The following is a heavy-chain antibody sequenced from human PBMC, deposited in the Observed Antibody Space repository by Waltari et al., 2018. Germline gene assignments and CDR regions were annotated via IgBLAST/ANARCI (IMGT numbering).Heavy chain of an antibody. CDR1: GGSISSYY. Sequence: QVQLQESGPGLVKPSETLSLTCTVSGGSISSYYWSWIRRPPGKGLEWIGYIYYSGSTNYNPSLKSRVTISVDTSKNQFSLKLSSVTAADTAVYYCAMRGYSYGLDYWGQGTLVTVSS. D-gene: IGHD5-18*01. CDR3: AMRGYSYGLDY. J-gene: IGHJ4*02. V-gene: IGHV4-59*01. CDR2: IYYSGST.